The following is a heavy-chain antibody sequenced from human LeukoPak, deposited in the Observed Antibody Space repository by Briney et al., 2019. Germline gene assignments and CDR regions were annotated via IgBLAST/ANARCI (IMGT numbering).Heavy chain of an antibody. Sequence: QPGGSLRLSCAASGFTFSSYAMSWVRQAPGKGLEWVSAISGSGGSTYYADSVKGRFTISRDNSKNTLYLQMNSLRAEDTAVYYCAKDSYEPGIAVASLAEYFQHWGQGTLVTVSS. CDR1: GFTFSSYA. CDR3: AKDSYEPGIAVASLAEYFQH. V-gene: IGHV3-23*01. D-gene: IGHD6-19*01. J-gene: IGHJ1*01. CDR2: ISGSGGST.